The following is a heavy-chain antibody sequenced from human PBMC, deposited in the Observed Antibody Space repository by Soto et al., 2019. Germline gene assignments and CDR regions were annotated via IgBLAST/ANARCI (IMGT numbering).Heavy chain of an antibody. Sequence: GGSLRLSCAASGFTFSSYAMSWVRQAPGKGLEWVSAISGSGGSTYYADSVKGRFTISRDNSKNTLYLQMNSLRAEDTAVYYSAKERFLEWLSPDHFDYWGQGTLVPVSS. D-gene: IGHD3-3*01. V-gene: IGHV3-23*01. CDR1: GFTFSSYA. CDR3: AKERFLEWLSPDHFDY. J-gene: IGHJ4*02. CDR2: ISGSGGST.